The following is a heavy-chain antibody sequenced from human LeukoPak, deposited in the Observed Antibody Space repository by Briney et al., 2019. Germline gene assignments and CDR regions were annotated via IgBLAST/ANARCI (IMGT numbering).Heavy chain of an antibody. CDR2: IIPILGIA. Sequence: SVKVSCKASGGTFSSYAISWVRQAPGQGLEWMGRIIPILGIANYAQKFQGRVTITADKSTSTAYMELSSLRSEDTAVYYCARVLGPRVWSGYYFAFDIWGQGTMVTVSS. J-gene: IGHJ3*02. V-gene: IGHV1-69*04. D-gene: IGHD3-3*01. CDR1: GGTFSSYA. CDR3: ARVLGPRVWSGYYFAFDI.